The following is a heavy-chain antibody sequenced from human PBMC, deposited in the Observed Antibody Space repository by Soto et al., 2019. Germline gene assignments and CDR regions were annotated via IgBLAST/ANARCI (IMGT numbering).Heavy chain of an antibody. CDR2: IWYDGSNK. J-gene: IGHJ4*02. CDR1: GFAFSNAW. Sequence: GGSLRLSCAASGFAFSNAWINWVRQAPGKGLEWVAVIWYDGSNKYYADSVKGRFTISRDNSKNTLYLQMNSLRAEDTAVYYCARDRPRGSLYYDSSGYSHFDYWGQGTLVTVSS. D-gene: IGHD3-22*01. V-gene: IGHV3-33*08. CDR3: ARDRPRGSLYYDSSGYSHFDY.